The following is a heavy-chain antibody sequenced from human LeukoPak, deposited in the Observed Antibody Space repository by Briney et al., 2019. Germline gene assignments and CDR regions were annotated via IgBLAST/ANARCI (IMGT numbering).Heavy chain of an antibody. J-gene: IGHJ4*02. CDR2: ISGSGGST. CDR1: GFTFSSYA. CDR3: AKSPTYYDSSGYSYYFDY. Sequence: PGGSLRLSCAASGFTFSSYAMSWVRQAQGKVLEWVSAISGSGGSTYYADSVKGRFTISRDNSKNTLYLQMNSLRAEDTAVYYCAKSPTYYDSSGYSYYFDYWGQGTLVTVSS. D-gene: IGHD3-22*01. V-gene: IGHV3-23*01.